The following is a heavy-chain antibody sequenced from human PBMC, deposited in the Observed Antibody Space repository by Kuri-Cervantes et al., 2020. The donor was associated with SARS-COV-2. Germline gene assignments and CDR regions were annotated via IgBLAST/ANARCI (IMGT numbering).Heavy chain of an antibody. J-gene: IGHJ4*02. CDR2: ISSSDSTT. V-gene: IGHV3-11*01. CDR1: GFTFRDYY. Sequence: GGSLRLSCVASGFTFRDYYMSWIRQAPGKGLEWISYISSSDSTTCYADSVRGRFTISRDNAKRTLFLQMNSLRVDDTAVYYCSRDQVSAAGTANYWGQGALVTVSS. D-gene: IGHD6-13*01. CDR3: SRDQVSAAGTANY.